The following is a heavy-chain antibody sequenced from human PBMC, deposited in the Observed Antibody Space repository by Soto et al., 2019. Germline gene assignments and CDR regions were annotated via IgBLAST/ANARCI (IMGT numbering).Heavy chain of an antibody. J-gene: IGHJ6*02. Sequence: SETLSLTCTVSGDSISDYYWSWIRQPAGKGLEWMGRLYNSGSTKSNPSLKSRVTMSADTSKNQLSLSLRSVTAADTAIYYCARMYNSGFYRPEGDYYFYGMDVWGQGTMVTVS. D-gene: IGHD6-19*01. CDR1: GDSISDYY. CDR3: ARMYNSGFYRPEGDYYFYGMDV. CDR2: LYNSGST. V-gene: IGHV4-4*07.